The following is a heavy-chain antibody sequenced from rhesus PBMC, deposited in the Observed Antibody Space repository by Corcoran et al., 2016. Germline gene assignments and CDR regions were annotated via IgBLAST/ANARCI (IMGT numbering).Heavy chain of an antibody. Sequence: QVQLQESGPGLVKPSETLSLTCAVSGGSIRGYYYWSWIRQPPGKVLEWIGSFYGSGGCNYLNPSRKSRVTISTDTSKNQFSLKLSSVNAADTAVYYCARESVLVVVAIGAFDYWGQGVLVTVSS. V-gene: IGHV4S14*01. CDR2: FYGSGGCN. D-gene: IGHD2-21*01. J-gene: IGHJ4*01. CDR1: GGSIRGYYY. CDR3: ARESVLVVVAIGAFDY.